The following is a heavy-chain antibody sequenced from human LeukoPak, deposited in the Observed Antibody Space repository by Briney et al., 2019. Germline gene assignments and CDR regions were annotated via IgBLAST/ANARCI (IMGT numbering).Heavy chain of an antibody. J-gene: IGHJ4*02. CDR3: ATTQWGFFDY. Sequence: SETLSLTCTVSGGSISGYYWSWIRQPPGKGLEWIGYIYYSGNTNYNPSLKSRVTISVDTSKNQFSLKLSSVTAADTAVYYCATTQWGFFDYWGQGTLVTVSS. CDR2: IYYSGNT. D-gene: IGHD1-26*01. CDR1: GGSISGYY. V-gene: IGHV4-59*01.